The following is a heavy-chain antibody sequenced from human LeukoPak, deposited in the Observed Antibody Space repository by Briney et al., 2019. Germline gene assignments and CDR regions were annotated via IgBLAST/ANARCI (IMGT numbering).Heavy chain of an antibody. Sequence: SETLSLTCTVSGDSISSGSYYWSWIRQPAGKGLEWIGRIYSSGSTNYNPSLKSRVTISINTSKNQFSLKLSSVTAADTAVYYCARDVGDFWSGYSYDWFDPWGQGTLVTVSS. V-gene: IGHV4-61*02. CDR3: ARDVGDFWSGYSYDWFDP. J-gene: IGHJ5*02. CDR1: GDSISSGSYY. D-gene: IGHD3-3*01. CDR2: IYSSGST.